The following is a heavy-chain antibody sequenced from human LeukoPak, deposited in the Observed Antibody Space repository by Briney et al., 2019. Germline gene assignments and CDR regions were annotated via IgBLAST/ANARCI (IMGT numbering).Heavy chain of an antibody. CDR2: ISYDGSNK. J-gene: IGHJ4*02. CDR3: AKGESSSWFFDY. V-gene: IGHV3-30*18. D-gene: IGHD6-13*01. Sequence: GGSLRLSCAASGFTFSSYGMHWVRQAPGKGLEWVAVISYDGSNKYYADSVKGRFTISRDNSKNTLYLQMNSLRAEDTAVYYCAKGESSSWFFDYWGQGTLVTVSS. CDR1: GFTFSSYG.